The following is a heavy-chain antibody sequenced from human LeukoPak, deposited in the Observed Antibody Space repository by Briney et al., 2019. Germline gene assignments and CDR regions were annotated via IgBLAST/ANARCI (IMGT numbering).Heavy chain of an antibody. CDR1: GGSISSGDYY. CDR2: IYYSGST. CDR3: AGASIAASYYYYGMDV. Sequence: PSQTLSLTCTVSGGSISSGDYYWSWIRQPPGQGLEWIGYIYYSGSTYYNPSLKSRVTISVDTSKNQFSLKLSSVTAADTAVYYCAGASIAASYYYYGMDVWGQGTTVTVSS. D-gene: IGHD6-6*01. J-gene: IGHJ6*02. V-gene: IGHV4-30-4*01.